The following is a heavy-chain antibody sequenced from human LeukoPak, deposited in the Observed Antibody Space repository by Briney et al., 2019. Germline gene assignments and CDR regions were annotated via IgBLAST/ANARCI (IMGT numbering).Heavy chain of an antibody. V-gene: IGHV3-23*01. CDR1: GFTFSSYG. Sequence: PGGSLRLSCAASGFTFSSYGMSWVRQAPGKGLEWVSAISGSGGSTYYADSVKGRFTISRDNSKNTLYLQMNSLRAEDTAVYYCAKVQNRLWFGELSTIDFDYWGQGTLVTVSS. CDR3: AKVQNRLWFGELSTIDFDY. J-gene: IGHJ4*02. D-gene: IGHD3-10*01. CDR2: ISGSGGST.